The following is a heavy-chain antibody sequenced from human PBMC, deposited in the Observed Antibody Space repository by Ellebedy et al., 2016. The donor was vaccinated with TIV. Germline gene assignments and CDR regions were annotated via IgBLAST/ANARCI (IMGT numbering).Heavy chain of an antibody. Sequence: GESLKISXAASGFSLSNSFMSWFRQAPGKGLEWVSTLTADGRSTYFADSVKGRFTISRDNSKNTVYLQMNSLRSEDTAVYYCRPGHYSDAWGQGTLVTVSS. V-gene: IGHV3-23*01. CDR1: GFSLSNSF. J-gene: IGHJ4*02. CDR3: RPGHYSDA. CDR2: LTADGRST.